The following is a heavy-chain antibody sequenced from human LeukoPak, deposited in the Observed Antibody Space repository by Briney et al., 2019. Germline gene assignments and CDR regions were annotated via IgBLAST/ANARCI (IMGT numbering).Heavy chain of an antibody. D-gene: IGHD3-22*01. Sequence: PGGSLRLSCAASGFTFSNAWMSWVRQAPGKGLEWVGRIKSKTDGGTTDYAAPVTGRFTISRDDSKNTLYLQMNSLKTEDTAVYYCTTAVTMIVVVTPRYFDLWGRGTLVTVSS. CDR2: IKSKTDGGTT. CDR3: TTAVTMIVVVTPRYFDL. CDR1: GFTFSNAW. V-gene: IGHV3-15*01. J-gene: IGHJ2*01.